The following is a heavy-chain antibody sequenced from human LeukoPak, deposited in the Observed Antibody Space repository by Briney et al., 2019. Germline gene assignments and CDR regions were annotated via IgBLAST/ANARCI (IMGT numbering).Heavy chain of an antibody. J-gene: IGHJ4*02. Sequence: GGSLRLSCAASGFTFSSYSMNWVRQAPGKGLEWVSSISSSSSYIYYADSVKGRFTISRDNAKNSLYLQMNSLRAEDTAVYYCARAAAMITFGGVIVIPEPSDYWGQGTLVTVSS. CDR1: GFTFSSYS. CDR3: ARAAAMITFGGVIVIPEPSDY. D-gene: IGHD3-16*02. V-gene: IGHV3-21*01. CDR2: ISSSSSYI.